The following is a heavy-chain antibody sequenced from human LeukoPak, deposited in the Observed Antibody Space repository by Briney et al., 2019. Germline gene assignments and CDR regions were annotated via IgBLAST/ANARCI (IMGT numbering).Heavy chain of an antibody. V-gene: IGHV4-4*07. CDR3: AREQGTGTSSRYFDY. CDR1: GGSISNYY. Sequence: SETLSLTCAVSGGSISNYYWSWIRQPAGNGLEWIGRIYTSGGTNYNPSLKSRVTMSVDTSKNQFSLKLNSVTAADTAVYYCAREQGTGTSSRYFDYWGQGTLVTVSS. J-gene: IGHJ4*02. CDR2: IYTSGGT. D-gene: IGHD1-1*01.